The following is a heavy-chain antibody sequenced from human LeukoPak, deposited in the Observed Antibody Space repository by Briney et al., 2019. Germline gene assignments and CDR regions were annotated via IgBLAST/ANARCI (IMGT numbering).Heavy chain of an antibody. V-gene: IGHV3-64D*06. CDR2: IVSNAGST. J-gene: IGHJ4*02. CDR3: VKPLGSSGYGYFFDY. Sequence: GGSLRLSCSASGFTFSSYAMHWVRQAPGKGLEYVSAIVSNAGSTYYADSVKGRFTISRDNSKNTLYLQMSSLRAEDTAVYYRVKPLGSSGYGYFFDYWGQGSLVTVSS. D-gene: IGHD5-12*01. CDR1: GFTFSSYA.